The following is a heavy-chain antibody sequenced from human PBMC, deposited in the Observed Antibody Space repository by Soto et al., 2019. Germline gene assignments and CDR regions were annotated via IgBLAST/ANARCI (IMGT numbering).Heavy chain of an antibody. CDR3: ARDGLDSSGYYSDYYGMDV. V-gene: IGHV4-59*12. Sequence: PSETLSLTCTVSGGSISSYYWSWIRQPPGKGMEWIGYVHHSWGSTYNPSLQSRVAISLDTSKSQFSLKLTSVTATDTAVYYCARDGLDSSGYYSDYYGMDVWGQGTTVTVSS. CDR1: GGSISSYY. CDR2: VHHSWGS. J-gene: IGHJ6*02. D-gene: IGHD3-22*01.